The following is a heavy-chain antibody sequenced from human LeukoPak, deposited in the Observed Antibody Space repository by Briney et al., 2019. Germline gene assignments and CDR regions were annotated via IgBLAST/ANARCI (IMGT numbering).Heavy chain of an antibody. V-gene: IGHV1-69*05. CDR3: ARLAAAAGNRRYYYYYYMDV. J-gene: IGHJ6*03. CDR2: IIPIFGTA. CDR1: GGTFSSYA. D-gene: IGHD6-13*01. Sequence: ASVKVSCKASGGTFSSYAISWVRQAPGQGLEWMGGIIPIFGTANYAQKFQGRVTITTDESTSTAYMELSSLRSEDTAVYYCARLAAAAGNRRYYYYYYMDVWGKGTTVTVSS.